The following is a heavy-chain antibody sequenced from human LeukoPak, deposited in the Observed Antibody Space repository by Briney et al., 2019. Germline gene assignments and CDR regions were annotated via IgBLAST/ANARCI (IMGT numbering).Heavy chain of an antibody. J-gene: IGHJ5*02. CDR1: GYSENFYG. D-gene: IGHD2-21*01. CDR3: ARLCSIRWCLHDWFDP. V-gene: IGHV1-18*01. CDR2: ISAQHGQT. Sequence: ASVKVSCKTSGYSENFYGITWVRQVAGQGLEWMGWISAQHGQTEYAPNSQDRVTMTTDTYTNTAYMELRSLRSDDTAVYYCARLCSIRWCLHDWFDPWGQGTLVTVSS.